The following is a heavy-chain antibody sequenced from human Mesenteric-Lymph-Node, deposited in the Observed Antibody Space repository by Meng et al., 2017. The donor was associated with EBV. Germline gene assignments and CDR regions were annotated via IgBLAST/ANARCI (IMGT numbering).Heavy chain of an antibody. V-gene: IGHV4-61*01. J-gene: IGHJ5*02. CDR2: ISYSGST. CDR1: GGSVSSGSYY. D-gene: IGHD4-17*01. CDR3: ARDNGDYVSDP. Sequence: QVQLQESGPGLVKPLETLSLHCTVSGGSVSSGSYYWNWIRQPPGKGLEWIGYISYSGSTKYNPSLKSRVTISVDTSKTQFSLKLSSVTAADTAVYYCARDNGDYVSDPWGQGTLVTVSS.